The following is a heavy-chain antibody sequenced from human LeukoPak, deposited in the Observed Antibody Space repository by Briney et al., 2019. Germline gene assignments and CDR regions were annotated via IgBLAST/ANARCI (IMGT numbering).Heavy chain of an antibody. CDR2: INSDGSST. CDR3: AREPLARYYDSSGYYYYYYMDV. CDR1: GFTFSSYW. J-gene: IGHJ6*03. Sequence: GGSLRLSCAASGFTFSSYWMHWVRQAPGKGLVWVSRINSDGSSTSYADSVKGRFTISRDNAKNTLYLQMNSLRAEDTAVYYCAREPLARYYDSSGYYYYYYMDVWGKGTTVTISS. V-gene: IGHV3-74*01. D-gene: IGHD3-22*01.